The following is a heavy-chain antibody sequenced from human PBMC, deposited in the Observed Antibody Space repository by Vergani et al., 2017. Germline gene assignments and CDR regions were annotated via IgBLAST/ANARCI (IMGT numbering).Heavy chain of an antibody. J-gene: IGHJ4*02. CDR3: AKKWGGSYSFDY. V-gene: IGHV3-9*01. Sequence: EVQLLESGGGLVQPGGSLRLSCAASGFTFSSYWMHWVRQAPGKGLEWVSGISWNSGSIGYADSVKGRFTTSRDNAKNSLYLQMNSLRAEDTALYYCAKKWGGSYSFDYWGQGTLVTVSS. D-gene: IGHD1-26*01. CDR2: ISWNSGSI. CDR1: GFTFSSYW.